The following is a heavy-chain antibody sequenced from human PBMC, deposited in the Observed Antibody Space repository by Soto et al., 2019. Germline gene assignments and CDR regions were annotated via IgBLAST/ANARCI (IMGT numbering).Heavy chain of an antibody. D-gene: IGHD3-16*01. J-gene: IGHJ4*02. CDR3: ARFWGPVTSAVDDY. V-gene: IGHV3-30*03. CDR2: ISYDGNIK. CDR1: GFAFSNFG. Sequence: QVQLVESGGGVVQPGRSLRLSCAASGFAFSNFGMQWSRQAPGKGLEWVASISYDGNIKKFADSVKGRFTISRDISSNPLFLQMSGLRSEDTAVYSCARFWGPVTSAVDDYWGQGTLVTVSS.